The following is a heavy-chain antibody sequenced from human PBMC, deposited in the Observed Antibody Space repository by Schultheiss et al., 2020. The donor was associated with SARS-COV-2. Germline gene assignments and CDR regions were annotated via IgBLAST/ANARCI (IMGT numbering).Heavy chain of an antibody. D-gene: IGHD3-10*01. V-gene: IGHV4-61*08. CDR3: ARDRLGYGF. CDR1: GYSISSGDYY. CDR2: IYYSGST. Sequence: SETLSLTCAVSGYSISSGDYYWSWIRQPPGKGLEWIGYIYYSGSTNYNPSLKSRVTISVDTSKNQFSLKLSSVTAADTAVYYCARDRLGYGFWGQGTLVTVSS. J-gene: IGHJ4*02.